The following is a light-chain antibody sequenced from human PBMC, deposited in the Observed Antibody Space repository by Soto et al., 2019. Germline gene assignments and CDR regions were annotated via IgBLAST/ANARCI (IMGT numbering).Light chain of an antibody. CDR3: SSYTRSATLV. V-gene: IGLV2-14*01. CDR1: SSDVGGYSY. CDR2: DVS. J-gene: IGLJ2*01. Sequence: QSALTQPASVSGSPGQSITISCTGTSSDVGGYSYVSWYQQHPGKAPKLMIYDVSNRPSGVSNRFSVSKSGNTASLTISGLQAEDEADYYCSSYTRSATLVFGGGTKLTVL.